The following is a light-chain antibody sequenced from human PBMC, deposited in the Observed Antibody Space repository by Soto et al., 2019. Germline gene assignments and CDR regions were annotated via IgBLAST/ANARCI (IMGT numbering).Light chain of an antibody. V-gene: IGLV1-44*01. CDR2: SNN. CDR3: AAWDDSLNGFYV. CDR1: SSNIGSNT. Sequence: QSVLTQPPSASGTPGQRVTMSCSGSSSNIGSNTVNWYQQLPGTAPKLLIYSNNQRPSGVPDRVSGSKSGTSASLAISGLQSEDEADYYCAAWDDSLNGFYVFGTGTKVTVL. J-gene: IGLJ1*01.